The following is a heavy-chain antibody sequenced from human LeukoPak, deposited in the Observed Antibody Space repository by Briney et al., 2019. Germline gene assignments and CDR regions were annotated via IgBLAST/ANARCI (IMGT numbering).Heavy chain of an antibody. Sequence: PSQTLSLTCTVSGGSISSGDYYWRWIRQPPGKGLEWIGCIYYSGSTYYNPSLKSRVTISVDTSKNQFSLKLSSVTAADTAVYYCASYGDLQYFQHWGQGTLVTVSS. CDR2: IYYSGST. D-gene: IGHD4-17*01. V-gene: IGHV4-30-4*08. CDR3: ASYGDLQYFQH. CDR1: GGSISSGDYY. J-gene: IGHJ1*01.